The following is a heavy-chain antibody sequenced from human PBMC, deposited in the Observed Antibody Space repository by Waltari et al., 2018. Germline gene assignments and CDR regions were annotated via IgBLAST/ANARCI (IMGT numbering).Heavy chain of an antibody. V-gene: IGHV4-38-2*02. Sequence: QVQLQESGPGLVKPSETLSLTCAVSGYSISRGYYWGWLRQPPGKGLEWIGSIYHSGSTYYNPSLKSRVTISVDTSKNQFSLKLSSVTAADTAVYYCAREGGYYDFWKNGMDVWGQGTTVTVSS. CDR3: AREGGYYDFWKNGMDV. D-gene: IGHD3-3*01. J-gene: IGHJ6*02. CDR1: GYSISRGYY. CDR2: IYHSGST.